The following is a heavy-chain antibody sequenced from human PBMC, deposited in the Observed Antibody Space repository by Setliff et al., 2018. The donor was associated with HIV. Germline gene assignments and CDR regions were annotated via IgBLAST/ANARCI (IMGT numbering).Heavy chain of an antibody. D-gene: IGHD1-26*01. J-gene: IGHJ4*02. Sequence: PETLSLTCTVSGGSISSSSYYWGWIRQPPGKGLEWIGSIYYSGSTYYNPSLKSRVTISVDTSKNQFSLKLSSVTAADTAVYYCASPTSDLYSGSPEWGQGTLVTVSS. CDR3: ASPTSDLYSGSPE. V-gene: IGHV4-39*01. CDR2: IYYSGST. CDR1: GGSISSSSYY.